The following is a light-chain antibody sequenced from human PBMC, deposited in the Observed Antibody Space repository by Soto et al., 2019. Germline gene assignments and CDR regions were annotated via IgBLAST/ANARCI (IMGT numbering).Light chain of an antibody. CDR2: AAS. V-gene: IGKV1-27*01. Sequence: DIQMTQSPSSLSASVGDRVTITCRASQDINNYLAWYQVQPGKGPKLLIYAASTLQSGVPSRFSGSGSGTDFTLTISSLQPEDVAIYFCQKYNSAPRTFGKGIRVEI. CDR3: QKYNSAPRT. J-gene: IGKJ1*01. CDR1: QDINNY.